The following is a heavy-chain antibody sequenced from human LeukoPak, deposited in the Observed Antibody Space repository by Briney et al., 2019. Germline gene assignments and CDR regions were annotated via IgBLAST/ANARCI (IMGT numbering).Heavy chain of an antibody. CDR3: ARRDYAAWFDP. D-gene: IGHD4/OR15-4a*01. Sequence: SETLSLTCSVSGASITSGAYYWAWLRQPPGKGLEWIGSVYYSGTINYNPSLKGRVSISRDMSKNQFSLNLNSVNATDTAVYYCARRDYAAWFDPWGQGPSSPSPQ. CDR2: VYYSGTI. V-gene: IGHV4-39*07. J-gene: IGHJ5*02. CDR1: GASITSGAYY.